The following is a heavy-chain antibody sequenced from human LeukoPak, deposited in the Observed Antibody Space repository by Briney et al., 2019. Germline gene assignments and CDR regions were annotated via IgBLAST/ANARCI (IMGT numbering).Heavy chain of an antibody. D-gene: IGHD2-2*01. Sequence: SVKVSCKASGGTFSSYAISWVRQAPGQGLEWMGRIIPIFGTANYAQKFQGRVTITTDESTSTAYMELSSLRSEDTAVYYCARGSPDHLLSGDDWGQGTLVTVYS. V-gene: IGHV1-69*05. CDR1: GGTFSSYA. J-gene: IGHJ4*02. CDR2: IIPIFGTA. CDR3: ARGSPDHLLSGDD.